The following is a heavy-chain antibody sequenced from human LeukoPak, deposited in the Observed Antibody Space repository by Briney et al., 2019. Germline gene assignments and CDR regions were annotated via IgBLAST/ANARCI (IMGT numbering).Heavy chain of an antibody. V-gene: IGHV3-7*01. J-gene: IGHJ4*01. D-gene: IGHD6-13*01. Sequence: GGSLRLSCAVSGFTFTDYWMNWVRQAPGKGLEWVASIRQDGGEKYYVDSVRGRFTISRDNTKNSLYLQMSALRAEDTAVYYCARDGTAAGLYFDLWGQGALVTVSS. CDR3: ARDGTAAGLYFDL. CDR2: IRQDGGEK. CDR1: GFTFTDYW.